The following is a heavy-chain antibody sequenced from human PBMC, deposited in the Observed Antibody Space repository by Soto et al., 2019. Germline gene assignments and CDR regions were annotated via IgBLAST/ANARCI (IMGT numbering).Heavy chain of an antibody. Sequence: QPGGSLRLSCAASGFTFSSYWMHWVRQAPGKGLVWVSRINSDGSSTSYADSVKGRFTISRDNAKNTLYLQMNSLRAEDTAVYYCARVPIYYYYGMDVWGQGTTVTVSS. CDR3: ARVPIYYYYGMDV. CDR2: INSDGSST. CDR1: GFTFSSYW. V-gene: IGHV3-74*01. J-gene: IGHJ6*02.